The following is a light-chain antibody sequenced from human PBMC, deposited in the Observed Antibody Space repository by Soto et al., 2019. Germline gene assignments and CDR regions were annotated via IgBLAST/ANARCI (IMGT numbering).Light chain of an antibody. CDR1: SSDVGGYNY. Sequence: QSALTQPASVSGSPGQSITISSTGTSSDVGGYNYVSWYQQHPGKAPKLMIYEVNNRPSGVSNRFSGSRSGNTASLTISGLQAEDEADYYCTSYTISSTLVVFGGGTKLTVL. J-gene: IGLJ2*01. V-gene: IGLV2-14*01. CDR3: TSYTISSTLVV. CDR2: EVN.